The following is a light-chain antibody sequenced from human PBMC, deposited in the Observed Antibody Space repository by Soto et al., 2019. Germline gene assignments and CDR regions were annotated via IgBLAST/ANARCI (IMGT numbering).Light chain of an antibody. CDR2: DAS. J-gene: IGKJ5*01. V-gene: IGKV3-11*01. CDR1: QSVKTF. Sequence: EIVLTQSSTTLSLSPWERAALSCMASQSVKTFLLWYQHRPGQAPRVLIYDASHRATGIPARFRGSGSGTDFTLTISSLEPEDAGIYYCQQRSHWPPITFGQGTRLEIK. CDR3: QQRSHWPPIT.